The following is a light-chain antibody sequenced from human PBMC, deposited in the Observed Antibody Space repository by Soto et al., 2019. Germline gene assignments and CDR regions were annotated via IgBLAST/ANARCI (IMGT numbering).Light chain of an antibody. J-gene: IGLJ3*02. CDR1: SGHSTYA. CDR2: LNSDGSH. V-gene: IGLV4-69*01. CDR3: QTWANGILV. Sequence: QSVLTQSPSASASLGASVKLTCTLSSGHSTYAIAWHQQQAEKGPRYLMKLNSDGSHTKGDGIPDRFSGSSSGAERYLTISSLQSEDEADYYCQTWANGILVFGGGTKLTVL.